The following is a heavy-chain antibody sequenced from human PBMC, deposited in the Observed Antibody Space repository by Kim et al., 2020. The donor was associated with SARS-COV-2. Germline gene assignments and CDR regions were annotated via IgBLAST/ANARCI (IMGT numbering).Heavy chain of an antibody. V-gene: IGHV3-33*01. D-gene: IGHD3-9*01. CDR3: AREGPYDILTGLDY. Sequence: YADSVKGRFTISRDNSKNTLYLQMNSLRAEDTAVYYCAREGPYDILTGLDYWGQGTLVTVSS. J-gene: IGHJ4*02.